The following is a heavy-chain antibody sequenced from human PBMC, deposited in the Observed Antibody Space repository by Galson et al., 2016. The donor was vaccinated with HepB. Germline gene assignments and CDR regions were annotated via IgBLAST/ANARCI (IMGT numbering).Heavy chain of an antibody. D-gene: IGHD2/OR15-2a*01. CDR1: GFTFSNYG. Sequence: SLRLSCAASGFTFSNYGMTWVRQAPGKGLEWVAADSMDGRRKFYADSVKGRFTISRDNSNNMLFPQMNSLRADDTAVYYCAKRHEYCPPVGCSVDYWGQGTLVSVSS. CDR2: DSMDGRRK. J-gene: IGHJ4*02. V-gene: IGHV3-30*18. CDR3: AKRHEYCPPVGCSVDY.